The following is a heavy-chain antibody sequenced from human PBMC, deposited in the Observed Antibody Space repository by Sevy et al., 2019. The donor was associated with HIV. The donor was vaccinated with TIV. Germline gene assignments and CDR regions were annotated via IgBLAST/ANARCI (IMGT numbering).Heavy chain of an antibody. J-gene: IGHJ4*02. CDR3: ASLYYYDSSGYH. CDR2: IKQDGSEK. CDR1: GFTFSSYW. V-gene: IGHV3-7*01. D-gene: IGHD3-22*01. Sequence: GGSLRLSCAASGFTFSSYWMSWVRQAPGKGLEWVANIKQDGSEKYYVDSVKGRFTITRDNAKNSLYLQMNSLKAEDTAEYYCASLYYYDSSGYHWGQGTLVTVSS.